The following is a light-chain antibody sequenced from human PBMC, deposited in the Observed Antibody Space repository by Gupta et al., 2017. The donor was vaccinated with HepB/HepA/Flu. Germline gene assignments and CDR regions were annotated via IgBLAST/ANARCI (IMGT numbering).Light chain of an antibody. CDR3: QKDNKWPPT. CDR2: GAS. V-gene: IGKV3-15*01. Sequence: EIVITHSPATLSVSPGERATLSCRASQSVSSNLAWYQQKPGQAPRLLIYGASTRATGIPARFSGSGSGTXFTLTIXSLQSEDFAVYYGQKDNKWPPTFGXGTRVEMK. CDR1: QSVSSN. J-gene: IGKJ1*01.